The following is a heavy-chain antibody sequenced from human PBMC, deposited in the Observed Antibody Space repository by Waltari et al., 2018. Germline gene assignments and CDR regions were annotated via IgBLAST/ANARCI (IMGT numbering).Heavy chain of an antibody. CDR3: ARGLRERVSSWYNDY. J-gene: IGHJ4*02. V-gene: IGHV4-59*01. CDR2: IYYSGST. Sequence: QVQLQESGPGLVKPSETLSLTCTVSGGSISSYYWSWIRQPPGKGLEWIGYIYYSGSTNYNPSLKSRVTISVDTSKNQFSLKLSAVTAADTAVYYCARGLRERVSSWYNDYWGQGTLVTVSS. CDR1: GGSISSYY. D-gene: IGHD6-13*01.